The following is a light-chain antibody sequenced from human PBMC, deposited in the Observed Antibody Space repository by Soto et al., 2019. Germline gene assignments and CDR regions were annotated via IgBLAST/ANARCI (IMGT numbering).Light chain of an antibody. V-gene: IGKV3D-7*01. CDR1: QSVSSSY. CDR3: QPYNNWPLT. CDR2: GAS. Sequence: PGERVTLSCRASQSVSSSYLTWYQQKPGQAPRLLIYGASTRATGIPARFSGSGSGTDFTLTISSLQPEDFAVYYCQPYNNWPLTFGGGTKVESK. J-gene: IGKJ4*01.